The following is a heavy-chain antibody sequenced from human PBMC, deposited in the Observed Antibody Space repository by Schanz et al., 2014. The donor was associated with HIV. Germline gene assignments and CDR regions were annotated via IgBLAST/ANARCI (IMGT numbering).Heavy chain of an antibody. V-gene: IGHV4-34*01. J-gene: IGHJ6*02. CDR3: GRGTRYERDYVGPRSDGMDV. D-gene: IGHD4-17*01. CDR1: GGSFRGFY. Sequence: VQLQQWGAGLLKPSETLSLTCAVYGGSFRGFYWNWIRQAPGKGLEWIGEINHSGNTYKKPSLKSRVTISVATSKNQFSLNLTSVTAADTAVYFCGRGTRYERDYVGPRSDGMDVWGQGTTVIVSS. CDR2: INHSGNT.